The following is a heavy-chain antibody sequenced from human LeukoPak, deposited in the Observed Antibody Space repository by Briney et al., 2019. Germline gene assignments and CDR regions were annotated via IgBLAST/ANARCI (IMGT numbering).Heavy chain of an antibody. CDR3: AKDSGLHFDY. CDR1: GFTFSSCA. Sequence: PGGSLRLSCAGSGFTFSSCAMSWVRQAPGEGLEWVSAISGSGGSTYYADSVKGRFTISRDNSKNTLYLQMNRLRAEDTAVYYCAKDSGLHFDYWGQGTLVTVSS. D-gene: IGHD3-10*01. J-gene: IGHJ4*02. CDR2: ISGSGGST. V-gene: IGHV3-23*01.